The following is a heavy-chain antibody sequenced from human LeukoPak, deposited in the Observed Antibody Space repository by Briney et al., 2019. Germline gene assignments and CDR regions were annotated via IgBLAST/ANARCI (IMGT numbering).Heavy chain of an antibody. CDR1: GGSISSYY. Sequence: SETLSLTCTVSGGSISSYYWSWIRQPPGKGLEWIGYIYYSGSTNYNPSLKSRVTIPVDTSKNQFSLKLSSVTAADTAVYYCARADSSGWYGYYFDYWGQGTLVIVSS. CDR3: ARADSSGWYGYYFDY. J-gene: IGHJ4*02. V-gene: IGHV4-59*01. CDR2: IYYSGST. D-gene: IGHD6-19*01.